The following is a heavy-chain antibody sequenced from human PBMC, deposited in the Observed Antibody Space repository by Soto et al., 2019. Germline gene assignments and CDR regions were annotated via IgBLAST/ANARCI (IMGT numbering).Heavy chain of an antibody. V-gene: IGHV4-59*01. J-gene: IGHJ4*02. CDR3: ARADAWNWGYHY. Sequence: SETLSLTCTVSGGSISSYYWSWIRQPPGKGLEWIGYIYYSGSTNYNPSLKSRVTISVDTSKNQFSLKLSSVTAADTAVYYCARADAWNWGYHYWGQGTLVTVSS. CDR2: IYYSGST. D-gene: IGHD7-27*01. CDR1: GGSISSYY.